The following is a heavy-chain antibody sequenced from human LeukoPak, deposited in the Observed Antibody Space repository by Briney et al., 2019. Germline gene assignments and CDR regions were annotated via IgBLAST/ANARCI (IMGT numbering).Heavy chain of an antibody. Sequence: PGGSLRLSCAASGFPFSSYWMNWVRQAPGKGLEWVANIKENGGERYYVDSVKGRFTISRDNANNSLYLKMNSLRAEDTAVYYCARGYYYGSGSNWFDPWGQGTLATVSP. D-gene: IGHD3-10*01. V-gene: IGHV3-7*01. CDR1: GFPFSSYW. J-gene: IGHJ5*02. CDR2: IKENGGER. CDR3: ARGYYYGSGSNWFDP.